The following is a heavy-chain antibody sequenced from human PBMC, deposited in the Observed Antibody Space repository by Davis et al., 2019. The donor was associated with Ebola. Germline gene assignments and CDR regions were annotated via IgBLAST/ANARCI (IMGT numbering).Heavy chain of an antibody. CDR3: ARGVDTAMVTLPYHFEY. Sequence: PGGSLRLSCAASGFTFSSYNMNWVRQAPGKGLEWVSSISSSSSYIYYADSVKGRFTTSRDNAKKSLYLQMNSLRAEDTAVYYCARGVDTAMVTLPYHFEYWGQGTLVTVSS. J-gene: IGHJ4*02. D-gene: IGHD5-18*01. V-gene: IGHV3-21*01. CDR1: GFTFSSYN. CDR2: ISSSSSYI.